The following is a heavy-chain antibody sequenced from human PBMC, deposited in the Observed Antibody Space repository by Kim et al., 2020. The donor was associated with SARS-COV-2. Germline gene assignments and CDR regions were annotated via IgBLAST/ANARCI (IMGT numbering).Heavy chain of an antibody. CDR1: GFTFSSYA. V-gene: IGHV3-30*04. CDR3: ARDHVVIIYYFDY. CDR2: ISYDGSNK. J-gene: IGHJ4*02. D-gene: IGHD3-3*01. Sequence: GGSLRLSCAASGFTFSSYAMHWVRQAPGKGLEWVAVISYDGSNKYYADSVKGRFTISRDNSKNTLYLQMNSLRAEDTAVYYCARDHVVIIYYFDYWGQGTLVTVSS.